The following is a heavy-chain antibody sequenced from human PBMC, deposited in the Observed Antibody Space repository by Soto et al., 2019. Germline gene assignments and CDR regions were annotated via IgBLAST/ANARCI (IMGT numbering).Heavy chain of an antibody. CDR3: ARDEGVLEWLLSSLYYFDY. J-gene: IGHJ4*02. V-gene: IGHV1-18*01. CDR1: GYTFTSYG. D-gene: IGHD3-3*01. CDR2: ISAYNGNT. Sequence: ASVKVSCKASGYTFTSYGISWVRQAPGQGLEWMGWISAYNGNTNYAQKLQGRVTMTTDTSTSTAYMELRSLRSDDTAVYYCARDEGVLEWLLSSLYYFDYWGQGTLVTVSS.